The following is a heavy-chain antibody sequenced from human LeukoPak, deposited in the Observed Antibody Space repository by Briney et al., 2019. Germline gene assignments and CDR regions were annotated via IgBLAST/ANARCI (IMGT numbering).Heavy chain of an antibody. CDR2: ISGSGGST. CDR1: GFTLSSYA. J-gene: IGHJ5*02. V-gene: IGHV3-23*01. D-gene: IGHD3-22*01. Sequence: PGGSLRLSCAASGFTLSSYAMSWVRQAPGKGLEWVSTISGSGGSTYYADSVKGRSTISRDNSKNTLYLQMNSLRAEDTAVYYCAKSRVYYYDSSGYNWFDPWGQGTLVTVSS. CDR3: AKSRVYYYDSSGYNWFDP.